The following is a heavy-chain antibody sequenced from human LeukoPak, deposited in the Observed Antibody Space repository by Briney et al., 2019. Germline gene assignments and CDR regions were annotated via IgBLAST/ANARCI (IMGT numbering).Heavy chain of an antibody. D-gene: IGHD1-26*01. V-gene: IGHV3-21*01. Sequence: PGGSLRLSCAASGFTFSSYAMSWVRQAPGKGLEWVSSISSSGSYIYYLDSVRGRFTISRDNAKNSLYLQMNSLRAEDTAVYYCARASSGSYLGGYWGQGTLVTVSS. J-gene: IGHJ4*02. CDR1: GFTFSSYA. CDR3: ARASSGSYLGGY. CDR2: ISSSGSYI.